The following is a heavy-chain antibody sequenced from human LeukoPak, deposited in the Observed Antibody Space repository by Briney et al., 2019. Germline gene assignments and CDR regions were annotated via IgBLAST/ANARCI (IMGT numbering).Heavy chain of an antibody. CDR3: ARGGDNYGYIFDY. D-gene: IGHD5-18*01. CDR1: GFTFSDYS. V-gene: IGHV3-21*01. Sequence: GGSLRLSCAASGFTFSDYSMKWIRQAPGKGLEWVSSISSSSIYIYYADSVKGRFTISRDNAKNSLYLQMNNLRAEDTAVYYCARGGDNYGYIFDYWGQGTLVTVSS. CDR2: ISSSSIYI. J-gene: IGHJ4*02.